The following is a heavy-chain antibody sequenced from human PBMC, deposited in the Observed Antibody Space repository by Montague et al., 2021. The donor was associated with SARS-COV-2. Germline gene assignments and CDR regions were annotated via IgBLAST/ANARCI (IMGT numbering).Heavy chain of an antibody. D-gene: IGHD3-3*01. CDR1: GFTFSSYE. J-gene: IGHJ4*02. CDR2: ITHSGSTI. CDR3: ARQHDLWNGYFDY. Sequence: SLRLSCAASGFTFSSYEINWVRQAPGKGLEWVSYITHSGSTIYYADSVKGRFTISRDNAKNSLYLQMSSLRAEDTAVYYCARQHDLWNGYFDYWGQGTTVTVSS. V-gene: IGHV3-48*03.